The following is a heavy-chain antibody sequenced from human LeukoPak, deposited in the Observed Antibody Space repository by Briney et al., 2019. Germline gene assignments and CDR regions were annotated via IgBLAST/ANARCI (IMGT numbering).Heavy chain of an antibody. CDR3: ARTLALYGSGSFFDF. D-gene: IGHD3-10*01. CDR1: GFTFTNAW. J-gene: IGHJ4*02. Sequence: GGSLRLSCAAYGFTFTNAWMSWVRQAPGKGLEWVAVISYDGSIKYYADSLKGRFTISRDNSKNTLYLQMNSLRAEDTAVYYCARTLALYGSGSFFDFWGQGTLVTVSS. V-gene: IGHV3-30-3*01. CDR2: ISYDGSIK.